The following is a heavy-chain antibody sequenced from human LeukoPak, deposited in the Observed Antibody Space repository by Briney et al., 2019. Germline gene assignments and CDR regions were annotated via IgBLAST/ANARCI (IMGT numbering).Heavy chain of an antibody. D-gene: IGHD3-3*01. V-gene: IGHV3-15*01. Sequence: GGSLRLSCAASGFTFSNAWMSWVRQAPGKGLEWVGRIKSKTDGGTTDYAAPVKGRFTISRDDSKNTLYLQMSSLRAEDTAVYYCARGPPMKAPHITIYGVVIINFDYWGQGTLVTVSS. CDR3: ARGPPMKAPHITIYGVVIINFDY. CDR2: IKSKTDGGTT. J-gene: IGHJ4*02. CDR1: GFTFSNAW.